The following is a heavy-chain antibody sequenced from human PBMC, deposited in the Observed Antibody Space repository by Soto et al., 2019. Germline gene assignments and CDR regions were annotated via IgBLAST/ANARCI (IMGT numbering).Heavy chain of an antibody. D-gene: IGHD3-10*01. Sequence: EVQLVESGGGLVQPGGSLRLSCAASGFTFSSYWMSWVRQAPGKGLEWVASIKEDGSEKYYVDSVKGRFTISRDHAENSLYLQMNSLRAEDTAVYYCARADYYGSGGDYWGQGTLVTVSS. CDR1: GFTFSSYW. V-gene: IGHV3-7*01. CDR2: IKEDGSEK. CDR3: ARADYYGSGGDY. J-gene: IGHJ4*02.